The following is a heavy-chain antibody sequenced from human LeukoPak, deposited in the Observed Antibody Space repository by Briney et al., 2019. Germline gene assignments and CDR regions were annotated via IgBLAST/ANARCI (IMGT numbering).Heavy chain of an antibody. CDR3: ARGHDSHPPHYYYYYMDV. J-gene: IGHJ6*03. Sequence: GASVKVSCKASGYTFTSYGISWVRQAPGQGLEWMGWISAYNGNTNYAQKLQGRVTMTTDTSTSTAYMELRSLRSDDTAVYYCARGHDSHPPHYYYYYMDVWGKGTTVTVSS. D-gene: IGHD3-22*01. V-gene: IGHV1-18*01. CDR2: ISAYNGNT. CDR1: GYTFTSYG.